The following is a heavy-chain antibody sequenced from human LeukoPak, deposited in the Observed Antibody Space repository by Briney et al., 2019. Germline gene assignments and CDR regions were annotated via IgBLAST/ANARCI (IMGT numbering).Heavy chain of an antibody. J-gene: IGHJ6*02. CDR1: GFTVSSNY. V-gene: IGHV3-30*02. D-gene: IGHD3-10*01. Sequence: GGSLRLSCAASGFTVSSNYMSWVRQAPGKGLEWVAFIRYDGSNKYYADSVKGRFTISRDNSKNTLYLQMNSLRAEDTAVYYCAKEETTMAYYYGMDVWGQGTTVTVSS. CDR3: AKEETTMAYYYGMDV. CDR2: IRYDGSNK.